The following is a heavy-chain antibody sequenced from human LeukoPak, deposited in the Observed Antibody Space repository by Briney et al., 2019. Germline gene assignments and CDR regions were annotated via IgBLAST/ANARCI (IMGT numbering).Heavy chain of an antibody. J-gene: IGHJ4*02. Sequence: SGGSLRLSCAASGFTFTNAWMNWVRQAPGKGLEWVGRIKPKTDGGTTDSAAPVKGRFTISRDDSKTTLYLQMNSLKTEDTAIYYCTTRWLQWSYGFDYWGLGTLVTVSS. V-gene: IGHV3-15*01. CDR2: IKPKTDGGTT. CDR3: TTRWLQWSYGFDY. CDR1: GFTFTNAW. D-gene: IGHD5-24*01.